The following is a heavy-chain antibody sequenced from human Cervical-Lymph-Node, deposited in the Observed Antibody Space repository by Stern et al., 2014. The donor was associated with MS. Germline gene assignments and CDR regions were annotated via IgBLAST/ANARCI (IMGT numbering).Heavy chain of an antibody. V-gene: IGHV3-33*08. J-gene: IGHJ4*02. D-gene: IGHD1-7*01. Sequence: VQLVESGGGVVQPGRSLRLSCAASGFTFSNYGMPWVRQAPGKGLEWLAVIWYDGNKKYYADPVKGRFTISRDNSKNTLFLQMSSLTAEDTALYYCARGNWNYEGMGYWGQGTLVTVSS. CDR1: GFTFSNYG. CDR3: ARGNWNYEGMGY. CDR2: IWYDGNKK.